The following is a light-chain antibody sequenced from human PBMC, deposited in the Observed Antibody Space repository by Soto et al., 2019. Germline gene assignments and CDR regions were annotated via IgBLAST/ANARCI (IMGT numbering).Light chain of an antibody. Sequence: EIVLTQSPGTLSLSAGERATLSCRTSQSGSSSYLAWYQQKPGQAPRLLIYGASSRATGIPDRFSGSGSGTDFTLTISRLEPEDFAVYYCQQYGSSPKITFGQGTRLEI. J-gene: IGKJ5*01. CDR3: QQYGSSPKIT. V-gene: IGKV3-20*01. CDR2: GAS. CDR1: QSGSSSY.